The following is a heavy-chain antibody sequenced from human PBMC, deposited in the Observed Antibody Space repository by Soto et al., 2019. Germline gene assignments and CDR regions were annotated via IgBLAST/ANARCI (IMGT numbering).Heavy chain of an antibody. CDR1: GYSFTSYW. D-gene: IGHD2-21*01. V-gene: IGHV5-10-1*01. J-gene: IGHJ5*02. CDR2: IDPSDSYT. Sequence: PGESLKISCKGSGYSFTSYWISWVRQMPGKGLEWMGRIDPSDSYTNYSPFFQGHVAISTDKSITTAYLQWSSLKASDTAMYYCARGSLAPWPNWFDPWGQGTLVTVYS. CDR3: ARGSLAPWPNWFDP.